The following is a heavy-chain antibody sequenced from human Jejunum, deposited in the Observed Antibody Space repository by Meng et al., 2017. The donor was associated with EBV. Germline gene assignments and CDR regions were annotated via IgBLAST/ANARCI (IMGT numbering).Heavy chain of an antibody. D-gene: IGHD1-26*01. CDR1: GAPFSGY. CDR2: ITHSGST. J-gene: IGHJ4*02. Sequence: VHLKQWVQGLLKPSETLSLTCGVYGAPFSGYWSWVRQPPGKGLEWIGEITHSGSTNYNVSLKSRVTISIDTSKNQFSLKLSSVTATDTAVYYCAPGFRSWSGSYSSWGQGTLVTVSS. CDR3: APGFRSWSGSYSS. V-gene: IGHV4-34*01.